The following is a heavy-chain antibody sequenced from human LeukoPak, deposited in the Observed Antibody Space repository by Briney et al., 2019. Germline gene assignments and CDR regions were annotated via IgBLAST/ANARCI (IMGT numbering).Heavy chain of an antibody. CDR3: TTGHPYYYDSSGYLDAFDI. Sequence: GGSLRLSCAASGFTFSNAWMSWVRQAPGKGLEWVGRIKSKTDGGTTDYAAPVKGRFTISRDDSKNTLHLQMNSLKTEDTAVYYCTTGHPYYYDSSGYLDAFDIWGQGTMVTVSS. J-gene: IGHJ3*02. CDR1: GFTFSNAW. CDR2: IKSKTDGGTT. D-gene: IGHD3-22*01. V-gene: IGHV3-15*01.